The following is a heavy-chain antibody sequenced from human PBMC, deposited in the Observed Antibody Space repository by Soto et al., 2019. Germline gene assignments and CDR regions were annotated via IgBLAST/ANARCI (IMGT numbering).Heavy chain of an antibody. V-gene: IGHV1-2*04. D-gene: IGHD3-22*01. J-gene: IGHJ6*02. CDR3: ARDFYPKNYYDSSGPTVGGMDV. CDR1: GYTFTGYY. CDR2: INPNSGGT. Sequence: ASVKVSCKASGYTFTGYYMHWVRQAPGQGLEWMGWINPNSGGTNYAQKFQGWVTMTRDTSISTAYMELSRLRSDDTAVYYCARDFYPKNYYDSSGPTVGGMDVWGQGTTVTVS.